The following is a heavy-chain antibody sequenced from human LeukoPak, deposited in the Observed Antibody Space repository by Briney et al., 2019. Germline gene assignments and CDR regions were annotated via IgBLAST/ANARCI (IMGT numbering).Heavy chain of an antibody. CDR2: IYTSGST. V-gene: IGHV4-61*02. CDR1: GGSISSGSYY. Sequence: SQTLSLTCTVSGGSISSGSYYWSWIRQPAGKGLEWIGRIYTSGSTNYNPPLKSRVTISVDTSKNQFSLKLSSVTAADTAVYYCARDSWGACSTSCYSSAFDIWGQGTMVTVSS. D-gene: IGHD2-2*02. CDR3: ARDSWGACSTSCYSSAFDI. J-gene: IGHJ3*02.